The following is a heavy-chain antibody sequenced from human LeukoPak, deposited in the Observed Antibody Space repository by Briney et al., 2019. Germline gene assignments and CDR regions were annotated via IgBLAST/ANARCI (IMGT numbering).Heavy chain of an antibody. CDR1: GSTLTNYG. CDR2: ISAYNRET. V-gene: IGHV1-18*01. Sequence: ASVKVSYKASGSTLTNYGISPVGQAHGQGPEWLGWISAYNRETNYPPTLEGNSTLTTDTSTRIAYMELRSLKSDDTAVYYCARASWYDSSGYGYYYYQMDVWGKGTTVTVSS. CDR3: ARASWYDSSGYGYYYYQMDV. J-gene: IGHJ6*03. D-gene: IGHD3-22*01.